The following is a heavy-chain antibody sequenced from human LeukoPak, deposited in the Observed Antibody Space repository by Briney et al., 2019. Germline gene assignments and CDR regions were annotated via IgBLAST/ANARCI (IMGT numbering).Heavy chain of an antibody. CDR1: GGSFSDYY. CDR2: VNHSGTT. Sequence: SETLSLACAVYGGSFSDYYWTWIRQPPGKGLEWIGEVNHSGTTNSKPSLKRRVTLSVDTSKNQSSLKLSSVTAADTAIYYCARHKQGYTTSWFYWGQGTLVTVSS. J-gene: IGHJ4*02. V-gene: IGHV4-34*01. D-gene: IGHD6-13*01. CDR3: ARHKQGYTTSWFY.